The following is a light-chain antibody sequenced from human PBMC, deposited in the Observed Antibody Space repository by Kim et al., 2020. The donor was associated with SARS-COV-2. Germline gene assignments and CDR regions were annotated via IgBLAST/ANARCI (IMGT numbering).Light chain of an antibody. CDR3: ATWDDSLSGPV. Sequence: ELTQPPSASGTPGQRVTISCSGSSSNIGSNYVYWYQQLPGTAPQLLIYRNNRRPSGVPDRFSGSKSGTSASLAISGLRSEDEADYYCATWDDSLSGPVFGGGTQLTVL. J-gene: IGLJ3*02. CDR2: RNN. CDR1: SSNIGSNY. V-gene: IGLV1-47*01.